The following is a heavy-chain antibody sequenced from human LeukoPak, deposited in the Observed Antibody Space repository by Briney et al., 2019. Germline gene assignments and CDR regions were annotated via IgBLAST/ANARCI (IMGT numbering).Heavy chain of an antibody. CDR1: GGSISSYY. CDR2: IYYSGST. CDR3: ARTPQAYCGGDCYNWFDP. Sequence: SETLSLTCTVSGGSISSYYWSWIRQPPGKGLEWIGYIYYSGSTNYNPSLKSRVTISVDTSKNQFSLKLSSVTAADTAVYYCARTPQAYCGGDCYNWFDPWGQGTLVTVSS. D-gene: IGHD2-21*02. V-gene: IGHV4-59*08. J-gene: IGHJ5*02.